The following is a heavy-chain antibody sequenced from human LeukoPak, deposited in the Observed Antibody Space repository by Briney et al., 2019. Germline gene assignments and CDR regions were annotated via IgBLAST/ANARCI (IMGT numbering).Heavy chain of an antibody. D-gene: IGHD5-24*01. J-gene: IGHJ4*02. CDR1: GFTFSSYA. CDR3: ARGAGYNYPYYFDY. Sequence: PGRSLRLSCAASGFTFSSYAMHWVRQAPGKGLEWVAVLSYVGNKEYYADSVKGRFSISRDNPKNSLYLQMNSLRAEDTAVYYCARGAGYNYPYYFDYWGQGTLVTVSS. V-gene: IGHV3-30-3*01. CDR2: LSYVGNKE.